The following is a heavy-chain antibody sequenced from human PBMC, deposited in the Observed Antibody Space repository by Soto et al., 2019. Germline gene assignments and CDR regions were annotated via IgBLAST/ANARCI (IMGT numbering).Heavy chain of an antibody. V-gene: IGHV1-69*06. CDR3: ASFPVYDYGYDDDS. Sequence: GASVKVSCKASGGTFSSYAISWVRQAPGQGLEWMGGIIPIFGTANYAQKFQGRVTITADKSTSTAYMELSSLRSEDTAVYYCASFPVYDYGYDDDSWGQGTLVTVSS. CDR2: IIPIFGTA. J-gene: IGHJ4*02. CDR1: GGTFSSYA. D-gene: IGHD4-17*01.